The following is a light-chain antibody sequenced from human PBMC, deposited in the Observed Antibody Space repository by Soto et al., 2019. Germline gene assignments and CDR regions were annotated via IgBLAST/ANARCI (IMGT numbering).Light chain of an antibody. Sequence: QSALTQPASVSGSPVQSITVSCAGTTSDVGGYNYVSWYQHRPGEAPKLILYDVYSRPSGVSDRFSGSKSGNTASLTISGLQAEDEGDYYCCSYTSTYSYVFGPGTKLTVL. V-gene: IGLV2-14*03. CDR2: DVY. CDR3: CSYTSTYSYV. CDR1: TSDVGGYNY. J-gene: IGLJ1*01.